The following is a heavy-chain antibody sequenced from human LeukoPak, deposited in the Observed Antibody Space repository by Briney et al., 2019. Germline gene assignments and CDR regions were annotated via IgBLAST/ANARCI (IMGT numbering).Heavy chain of an antibody. CDR3: ARVNTMVRGVMKYYGMDV. V-gene: IGHV4-30-4*01. J-gene: IGHJ6*02. Sequence: SQTLSLTCTVSGGSISSGDYYWRWLRQPPGKGLAGVGYIYYSGSTYYNPSLKSRVTISVDTSKNQFSLKLSSLTAAGTALYYCARVNTMVRGVMKYYGMDVWGQGTTVTVSS. CDR1: GGSISSGDYY. CDR2: IYYSGST. D-gene: IGHD3-10*01.